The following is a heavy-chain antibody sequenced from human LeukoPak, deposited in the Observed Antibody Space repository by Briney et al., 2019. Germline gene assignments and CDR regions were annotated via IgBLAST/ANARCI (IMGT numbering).Heavy chain of an antibody. V-gene: IGHV3-66*02. Sequence: GGSLRLSCAASGFTVSNNYMSWVRQAPGKGPEWVSVIYSGGSTYYADSVKGRFTISRDNSRNTLYLQMNSLRAEDTAVYYCARKTSSFSPLDYWGQGTLVTVSS. CDR3: ARKTSSFSPLDY. D-gene: IGHD3-3*02. J-gene: IGHJ4*02. CDR2: IYSGGST. CDR1: GFTVSNNY.